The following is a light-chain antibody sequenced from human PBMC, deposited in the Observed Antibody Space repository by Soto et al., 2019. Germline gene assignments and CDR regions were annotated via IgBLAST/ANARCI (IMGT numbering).Light chain of an antibody. V-gene: IGKV3D-15*01. Sequence: VMTQSPANLSVSPGEGVTLFCSASQNVASNIAWYQVKPAQPPRLLIYASSTRATGIPATFSGSGSGTQFSLTISSLQSEDSAVYYCQQYYHWGLSFGGGTKVEI. CDR2: ASS. J-gene: IGKJ4*01. CDR1: QNVASN. CDR3: QQYYHWGLS.